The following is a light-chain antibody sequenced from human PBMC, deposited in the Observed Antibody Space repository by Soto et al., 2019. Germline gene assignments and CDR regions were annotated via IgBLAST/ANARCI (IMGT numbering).Light chain of an antibody. CDR3: SSFTVSNTLV. J-gene: IGLJ2*01. Sequence: QSALTQPASVSGSPGQSITISCTGTNRDVGRYNFVSWYQQYPGKPPKLIIYEVSDRPSGVSSRFSGSKSANTASLTISGLQAEDEADYYCSSFTVSNTLVFGGGTKLTVL. CDR1: NRDVGRYNF. V-gene: IGLV2-14*01. CDR2: EVS.